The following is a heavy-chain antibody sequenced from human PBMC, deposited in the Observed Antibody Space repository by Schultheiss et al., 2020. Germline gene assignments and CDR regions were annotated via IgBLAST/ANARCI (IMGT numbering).Heavy chain of an antibody. Sequence: SETLSLTCTVSGGSISSYSWSWIRQPPGKGLEWIGEINHSGSTNYNSSLKSRVTISVDTSKNQFSLKLSSVTAADTAVYYCARGPPPSMRPFDYWGQGTLVTVSS. J-gene: IGHJ4*02. CDR3: ARGPPPSMRPFDY. CDR1: GGSISSYS. CDR2: INHSGST. V-gene: IGHV4-34*01.